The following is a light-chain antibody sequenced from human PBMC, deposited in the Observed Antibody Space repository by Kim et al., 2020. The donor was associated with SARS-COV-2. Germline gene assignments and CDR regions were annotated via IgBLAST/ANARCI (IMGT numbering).Light chain of an antibody. CDR2: GAS. Sequence: ASRGDRVTIACRASQDISSDLGWYQQNPGRAPKRLIYGASSMQSGIPARFSGSGSGTEFTLTISSLQSEDFAIYYCQQHNNCPLTFGQGTKVEIK. CDR1: QDISSD. V-gene: IGKV1-17*01. J-gene: IGKJ5*01. CDR3: QQHNNCPLT.